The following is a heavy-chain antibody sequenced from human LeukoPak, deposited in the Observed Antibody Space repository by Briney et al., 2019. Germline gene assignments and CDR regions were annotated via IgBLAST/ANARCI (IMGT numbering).Heavy chain of an antibody. Sequence: PGGTLRLSCAASGFTFNTYGMSWVRQAPGKGLEWVSGISGSGGATYYADSVKGRFTISRDDPHNTLYLQMNSLRAEDTAVYYCAKWGGSSSSGFDYWGQGTLVTVSS. J-gene: IGHJ4*02. CDR3: AKWGGSSSSGFDY. V-gene: IGHV3-23*01. CDR2: ISGSGGAT. D-gene: IGHD6-13*01. CDR1: GFTFNTYG.